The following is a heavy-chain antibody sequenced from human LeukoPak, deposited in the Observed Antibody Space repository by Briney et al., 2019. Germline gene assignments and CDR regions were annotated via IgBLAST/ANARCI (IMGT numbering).Heavy chain of an antibody. CDR2: ISANNGNT. V-gene: IGHV1-18*01. CDR3: ARDFAAAGHYYYYGMDV. CDR1: GYTFRSYG. Sequence: ASVKVSCKASGYTFRSYGSSWVRQAPGQGLEWMGWISANNGNTNYAESLQGRVTMTTDTSTSTAYMELRSLRSDDTAVYYCARDFAAAGHYYYYGMDVWGQGTTVTVSS. J-gene: IGHJ6*02. D-gene: IGHD6-13*01.